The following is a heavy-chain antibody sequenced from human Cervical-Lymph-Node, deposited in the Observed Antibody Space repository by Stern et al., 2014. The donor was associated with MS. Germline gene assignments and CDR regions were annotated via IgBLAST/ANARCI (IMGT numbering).Heavy chain of an antibody. Sequence: QVQLQESGPGLVKPSETLSLTCTVSGGSISSYYWSWILQPPGKALEWIGYIYYSGSANYNPSLKSRVTISVDTSKNQFSLKMRSVTAADTAVYFCARTTIKWFDPWGQGTLVTVSS. CDR1: GGSISSYY. D-gene: IGHD4-11*01. CDR3: ARTTIKWFDP. J-gene: IGHJ5*02. CDR2: IYYSGSA. V-gene: IGHV4-59*01.